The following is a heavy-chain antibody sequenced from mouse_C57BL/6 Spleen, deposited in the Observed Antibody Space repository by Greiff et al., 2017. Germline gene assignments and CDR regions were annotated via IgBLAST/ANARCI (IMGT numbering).Heavy chain of an antibody. D-gene: IGHD3-3*01. V-gene: IGHV1-47*01. Sequence: VQLQESGAELVKPGASVKMSCKASGYTFTTYPIAWMKQNHGKSLEWIGNFHPYNDDTKYNETFKGKATLPVEKSSSTVSLELSRFTSDDSSVYYCVRIRDNDYYAIDDGGEGTSGTVSS. CDR3: VRIRDNDYYAIDD. CDR1: GYTFTTYP. J-gene: IGHJ4*01. CDR2: FHPYNDDT.